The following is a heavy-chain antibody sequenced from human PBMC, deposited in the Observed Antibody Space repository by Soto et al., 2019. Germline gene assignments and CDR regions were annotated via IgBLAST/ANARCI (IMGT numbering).Heavy chain of an antibody. CDR3: ATPRPRTHGYGY. Sequence: EVQLVESGGGLVKPGGSLRLCCAASGLTVSNAWVTLVRQAPGKGLEWVGRIKSKADGSTTEYGSPGKDRFIIPRDDSETTLDLQMQSLKTEDTAVYYCATPRPRTHGYGYWGQGTLVTVSS. CDR2: IKSKADGSTT. D-gene: IGHD5-18*01. V-gene: IGHV3-15*01. CDR1: GLTVSNAW. J-gene: IGHJ4*02.